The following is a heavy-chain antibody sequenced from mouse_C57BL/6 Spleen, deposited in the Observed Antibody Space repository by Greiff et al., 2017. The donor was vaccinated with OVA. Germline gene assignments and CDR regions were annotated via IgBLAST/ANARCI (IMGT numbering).Heavy chain of an antibody. V-gene: IGHV2-9-1*01. D-gene: IGHD2-3*01. CDR3: ARTDGYYFGFDY. J-gene: IGHJ2*01. Sequence: QVQLQQSGPGLVAPSQSLSITCTVSGFSLTSYAISWVRQPPGKGLEWIGVIWPGGGTNYNSALKARLSISKDNSKSQVFLTMISLQTDDTARYYCARTDGYYFGFDYWGQGTTLTVAS. CDR2: IWPGGGT. CDR1: GFSLTSYA.